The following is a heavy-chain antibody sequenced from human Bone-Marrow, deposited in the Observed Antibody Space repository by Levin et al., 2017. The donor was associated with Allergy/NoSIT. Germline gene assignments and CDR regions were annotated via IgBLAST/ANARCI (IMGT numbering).Heavy chain of an antibody. D-gene: IGHD3-10*01. CDR1: GYSFTTYT. Sequence: PGGSLRLSCKASGYSFTTYTMSWVRQAPGQGLEWVGWINTKTAKPTYAQGFTGRFVFSLDTSVSTAFLEISSLQAEDTAVYYCARDRGGWSSYDYWGQGTLVTVSS. V-gene: IGHV7-4-1*02. J-gene: IGHJ4*02. CDR3: ARDRGGWSSYDY. CDR2: INTKTAKP.